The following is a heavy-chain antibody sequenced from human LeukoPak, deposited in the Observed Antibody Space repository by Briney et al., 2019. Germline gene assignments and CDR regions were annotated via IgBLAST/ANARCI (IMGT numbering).Heavy chain of an antibody. CDR2: IIPILGIA. CDR3: ESGTGGSTQYGSVSSFDY. CDR1: GGTFSSYA. V-gene: IGHV1-69*04. D-gene: IGHD3-10*01. Sequence: GASVKLSCKASGGTFSSYAIRWVRHAPGQGLEWMGRIIPILGIANYAQKFQGRVTITADKSTSTAYMELSSLRSEDTAVYYCESGTGGSTQYGSVSSFDYWGQGTLVTVSS. J-gene: IGHJ4*02.